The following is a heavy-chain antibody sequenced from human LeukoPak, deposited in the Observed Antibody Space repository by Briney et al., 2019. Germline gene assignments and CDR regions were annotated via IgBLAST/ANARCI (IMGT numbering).Heavy chain of an antibody. Sequence: GESLKISCKGSGYSFTSYWIGWVRQMPGKGLEGMGIIYPGDSDTRYSPSFQGQVTISADKSISTAYLQWSSLKAADTAMYYCARFWNVDTAMVTDSHDAFDIWGQGTMVTVSS. J-gene: IGHJ3*02. D-gene: IGHD5-18*01. CDR1: GYSFTSYW. V-gene: IGHV5-51*01. CDR3: ARFWNVDTAMVTDSHDAFDI. CDR2: IYPGDSDT.